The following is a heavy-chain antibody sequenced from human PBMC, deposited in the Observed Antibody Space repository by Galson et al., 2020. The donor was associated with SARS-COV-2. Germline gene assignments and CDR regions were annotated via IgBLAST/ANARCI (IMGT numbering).Heavy chain of an antibody. CDR3: ASPREGAGWLVHAFDI. V-gene: IGHV4-61*01. J-gene: IGHJ3*02. CDR2: IYYSGST. D-gene: IGHD6-19*01. CDR1: GGSVSSGSYY. Sequence: SETLSLTCTVSGGSVSSGSYYWSWIRQPPGKGLEWIGYIYYSGSTNYNPSLKSRVTISVDTSKNQFSLKLSSVTAADTAVYYCASPREGAGWLVHAFDIWGQGTMVTVSS.